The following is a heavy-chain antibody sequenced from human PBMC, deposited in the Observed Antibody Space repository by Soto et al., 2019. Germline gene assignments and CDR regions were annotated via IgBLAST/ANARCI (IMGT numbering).Heavy chain of an antibody. J-gene: IGHJ5*02. Sequence: SQTLSLTCAISGDSVSSNTASWNWIRQSPSRGLEWLGRTYFRSKWYNDYAVAVKSRIIINPDTSNNQFSLQLNSVTPEDTAVYFCAKGDNLGPKTGYAFDPWGQGIMVTVSS. CDR2: TYFRSKWYN. CDR3: AKGDNLGPKTGYAFDP. D-gene: IGHD5-12*01. V-gene: IGHV6-1*01. CDR1: GDSVSSNTAS.